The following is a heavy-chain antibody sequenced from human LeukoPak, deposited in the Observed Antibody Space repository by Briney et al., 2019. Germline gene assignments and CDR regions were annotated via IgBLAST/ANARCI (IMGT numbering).Heavy chain of an antibody. J-gene: IGHJ4*02. D-gene: IGHD3-10*01. CDR3: ARGAYYRHITMVWGVTTYYFDY. CDR1: GGSFSGYY. Sequence: NPSETLSLTCAVYGGSFSGYYWSWIRQPPGKGLEWIGEINHSGSTNYNPSLKSRVTISVDTSKNQFSLKLSSVTAADTAVYYCARGAYYRHITMVWGVTTYYFDYWGQGTLVTVSS. CDR2: INHSGST. V-gene: IGHV4-34*01.